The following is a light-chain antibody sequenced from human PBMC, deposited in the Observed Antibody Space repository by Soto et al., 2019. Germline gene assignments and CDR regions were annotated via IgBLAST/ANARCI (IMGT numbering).Light chain of an antibody. J-gene: IGKJ5*01. V-gene: IGKV1-5*03. CDR3: QQYSTYPST. Sequence: DIQMTQSPSSLSASVEDRVIITCRASQSISNHLNWYQHKPGTAPKLLIYKASNLKTGVPSRFSGSGSGTELILTISGLQSDDFATYYCQQYSTYPSTFGPGTRLEIK. CDR2: KAS. CDR1: QSISNH.